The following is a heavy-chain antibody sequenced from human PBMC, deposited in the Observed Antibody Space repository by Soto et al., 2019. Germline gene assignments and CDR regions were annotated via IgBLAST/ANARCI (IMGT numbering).Heavy chain of an antibody. J-gene: IGHJ6*02. D-gene: IGHD6-6*01. CDR3: ASSDSSSRYYHYYGMDV. CDR2: IIPIFGTA. V-gene: IGHV1-69*01. Sequence: QVQLVQSGAEVKKPGSSVKVSCKASGGTFSSYAISWVRQAPGQGLEWMGGIIPIFGTANYAQKFQGRVTITADESTGTAYMELSSLRSEDTAVYYCASSDSSSRYYHYYGMDVWGQGTTVTVSS. CDR1: GGTFSSYA.